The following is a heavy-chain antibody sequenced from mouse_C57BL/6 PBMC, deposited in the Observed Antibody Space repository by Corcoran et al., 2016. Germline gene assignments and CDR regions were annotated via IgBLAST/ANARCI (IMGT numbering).Heavy chain of an antibody. CDR2: IYWDDDK. D-gene: IGHD2-2*01. Sequence: QVTLKESGPGILQSSQTLSLTCSFSGFSLSTSGMGVSWIRQPSGKGLEWLAHIYWDDDKRYNPSLKSRLTISKDTSRNQVFLKITSVDTADTATYYCARGGGYARYFDVWGTGTTVTVSS. CDR1: GFSLSTSGMG. J-gene: IGHJ1*03. CDR3: ARGGGYARYFDV. V-gene: IGHV8-12*01.